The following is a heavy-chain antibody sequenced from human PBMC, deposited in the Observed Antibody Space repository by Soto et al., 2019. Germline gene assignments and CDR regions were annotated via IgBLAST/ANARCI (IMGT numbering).Heavy chain of an antibody. D-gene: IGHD6-13*01. J-gene: IGHJ4*02. CDR2: IIPIFGTA. V-gene: IGHV1-69*06. CDR1: GGTFSRCA. Sequence: QVPLVQSGAEVKKPGSSVQVSCKAPGGTFSRCAIRWVRQAPGQGLEWMGRIIPIFGTANYAQKFQGRVTITADKSTSTAYMELSSLRSEDTAVYYCARDQGIAAAAAAVWGQGTLVTVSS. CDR3: ARDQGIAAAAAAV.